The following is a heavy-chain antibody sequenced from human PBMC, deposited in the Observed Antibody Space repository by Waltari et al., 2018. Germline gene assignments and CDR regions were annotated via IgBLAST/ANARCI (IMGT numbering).Heavy chain of an antibody. V-gene: IGHV1-2*02. Sequence: QVHLVQSGGEVQKPGASVKVSCKASGYSFTDYYIHGVRQAPGQGLEWMGWINPNSGATNYAQKLQDRVTVTRDTSSSTAYMELSSLTSGDTAVYYCARVPIFDWLVSGFDLWGQGTLVTVSS. CDR1: GYSFTDYY. J-gene: IGHJ5*02. D-gene: IGHD3-9*01. CDR3: ARVPIFDWLVSGFDL. CDR2: INPNSGAT.